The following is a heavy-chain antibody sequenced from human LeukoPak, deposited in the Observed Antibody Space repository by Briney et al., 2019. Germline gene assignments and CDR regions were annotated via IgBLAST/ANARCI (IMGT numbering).Heavy chain of an antibody. J-gene: IGHJ4*02. CDR3: AKSFAEHAGTKYCFDY. CDR2: IWYDGSNK. V-gene: IGHV3-30*02. CDR1: GFTFSSYG. Sequence: GGSLRLSCAASGFTFSSYGMHCVRQAPGKGRGWVAVIWYDGSNKYYADSVKGRFTISRDNSKNTLYLQMNSLRAEDTAVYYCAKSFAEHAGTKYCFDYWGQGTLVTVSS. D-gene: IGHD6-13*01.